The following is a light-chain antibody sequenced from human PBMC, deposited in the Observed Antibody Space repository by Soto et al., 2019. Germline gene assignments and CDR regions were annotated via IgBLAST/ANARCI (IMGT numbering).Light chain of an antibody. CDR1: QSVSSN. CDR3: QQCNDWPHT. Sequence: EIVMTQSPATLSVSPGERATLSCRASQSVSSNLAWYQQKPGQAPRLLIYGASTRATGIPARFSGRGSATEFTLTISSLQSEDCAVYYCQQCNDWPHTLGQGTKLEIK. CDR2: GAS. V-gene: IGKV3-15*01. J-gene: IGKJ2*01.